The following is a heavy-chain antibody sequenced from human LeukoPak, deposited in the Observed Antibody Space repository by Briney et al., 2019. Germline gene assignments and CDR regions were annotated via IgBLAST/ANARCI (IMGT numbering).Heavy chain of an antibody. CDR1: GYSISSGYY. V-gene: IGHV4-38-2*01. Sequence: SETLSLTCAVSGYSISSGYYWGWIRQPPGKGLEWIGSIYHSGSTYYNPPLKSRVTISVDTSKNQFSLKLSSVTAADTAVYYCARRGPHDSSGYYYFDYWGQGTLVTVSS. CDR3: ARRGPHDSSGYYYFDY. CDR2: IYHSGST. D-gene: IGHD3-22*01. J-gene: IGHJ4*02.